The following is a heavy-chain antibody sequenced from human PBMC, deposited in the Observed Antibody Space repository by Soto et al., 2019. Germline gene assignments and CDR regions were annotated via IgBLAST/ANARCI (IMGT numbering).Heavy chain of an antibody. CDR3: ARRDSSGFPDY. J-gene: IGHJ4*02. CDR2: INPGDSDT. Sequence: PGESLKISCKGSGYSFTNYWIGWVRQMPGKGLEWVAIINPGDSDTRYSPSLQGQVTISADKSISTAYLHYSSLKASDTAMYYCARRDSSGFPDYWGQGTLVTVSS. V-gene: IGHV5-51*01. D-gene: IGHD3-22*01. CDR1: GYSFTNYW.